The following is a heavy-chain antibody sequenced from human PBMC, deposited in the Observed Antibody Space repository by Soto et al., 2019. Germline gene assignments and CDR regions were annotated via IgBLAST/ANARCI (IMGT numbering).Heavy chain of an antibody. CDR2: MNPNSGTG. V-gene: IGHV1-8*02. CDR3: ARMATYGTLNWFDP. Sequence: ASVKVSCKTSGYIFTAYYIHWVRQATGQGLEWMGWMNPNSGTGGYAQKFQGRVTMTRDTSTSTAYMELSSLASDDTAIYYCARMATYGTLNWFDPWGQGTLVTVSS. CDR1: GYIFTAYY. J-gene: IGHJ5*02. D-gene: IGHD2-21*01.